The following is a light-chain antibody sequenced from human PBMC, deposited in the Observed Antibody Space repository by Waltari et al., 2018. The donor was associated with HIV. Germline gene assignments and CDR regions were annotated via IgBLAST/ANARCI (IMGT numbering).Light chain of an antibody. J-gene: IGLJ1*01. V-gene: IGLV3-19*01. Sequence: SSELTQDPTVSVALGQTVKITCKGDNLRTYYASWYQQKPGQAAVLVSNGKNKRPSEISDRFSSAASRNTASLTITGAQAEDEADYYCKTRDRSGNLYIFGTGTTVTVL. CDR3: KTRDRSGNLYI. CDR2: GKN. CDR1: NLRTYY.